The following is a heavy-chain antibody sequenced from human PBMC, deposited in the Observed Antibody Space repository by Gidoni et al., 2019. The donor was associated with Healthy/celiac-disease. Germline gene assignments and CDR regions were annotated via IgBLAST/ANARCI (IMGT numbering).Heavy chain of an antibody. Sequence: QVQLVESGGGVVQRGRYLRLSCAASGFTFSRDGMHWVRQAPGKGLEWVAVISYDGINKSYADSVKGRFTISRDKSKNTLSLQMNSLRAEDTAVYYCAKETYSGSLPDWYFDLWGRVTLVTVSS. CDR2: ISYDGINK. J-gene: IGHJ2*01. CDR3: AKETYSGSLPDWYFDL. D-gene: IGHD1-26*01. CDR1: GFTFSRDG. V-gene: IGHV3-30*18.